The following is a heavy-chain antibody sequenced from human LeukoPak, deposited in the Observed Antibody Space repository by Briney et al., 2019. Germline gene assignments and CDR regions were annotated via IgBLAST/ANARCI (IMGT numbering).Heavy chain of an antibody. CDR2: IYYSGST. D-gene: IGHD3-10*01. Sequence: PSVTLSLTCTVSGVSISSDGYYWSWIRQHPGKGLEWIGYIYYSGSTYYNPPLRGRVAISVDTSKNQFSLKLSSVAAADTAVYYCARTVGELLWGYFDYWGEGTQVTVS. CDR1: GVSISSDGYY. V-gene: IGHV4-31*03. J-gene: IGHJ4*02. CDR3: ARTVGELLWGYFDY.